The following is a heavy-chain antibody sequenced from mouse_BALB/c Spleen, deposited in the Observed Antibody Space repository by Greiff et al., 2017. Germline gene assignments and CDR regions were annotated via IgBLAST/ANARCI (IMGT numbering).Heavy chain of an antibody. J-gene: IGHJ2*01. CDR2: IDPSDSET. CDR1: GYSFTSYW. V-gene: IGHV1S126*01. D-gene: IGHD2-1*01. CDR3: ARSGGNGYYFDY. Sequence: QVQLQQSGPQLVRPGASVKISCKASGYSFTSYWMHWVKQRPGQGLEWIGMIDPSDSETRLNQKFKDKATLTVDKSSSTAYMQLSSPTSEDSAVYYCARSGGNGYYFDYWGQGTTLTVSS.